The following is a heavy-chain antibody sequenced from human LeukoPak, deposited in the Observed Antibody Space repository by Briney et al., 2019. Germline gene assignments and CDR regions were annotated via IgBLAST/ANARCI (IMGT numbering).Heavy chain of an antibody. CDR2: IYPGDSDT. CDR1: GYSFTSYW. Sequence: GESLRISCKGSGYSFTSYWISWVRQMPGKGLEWMGIIYPGDSDTRYSPSFQGQVTISADKSISTAYLQWSSLKASDTAMYYCARHNREYRSGGSCLGWFDPWGQGTLVTVSS. J-gene: IGHJ5*02. V-gene: IGHV5-51*01. D-gene: IGHD2-15*01. CDR3: ARHNREYRSGGSCLGWFDP.